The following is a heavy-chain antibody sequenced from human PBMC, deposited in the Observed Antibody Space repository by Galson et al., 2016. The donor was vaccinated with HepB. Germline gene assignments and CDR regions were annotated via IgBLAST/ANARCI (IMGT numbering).Heavy chain of an antibody. V-gene: IGHV1-18*01. CDR3: ARGEAATGTGDFDY. D-gene: IGHD6-13*01. CDR1: GYTFTNYG. CDR2: INSYYGDT. J-gene: IGHJ4*02. Sequence: SVKVSCKASGYTFTNYGIAWVRQAPGQGLQWMGWINSYYGDTNYAEGLQGRVTMSTDTSTSTAYLELRSLRSDDTAVYYCARGEAATGTGDFDYWGQGTLVTVSS.